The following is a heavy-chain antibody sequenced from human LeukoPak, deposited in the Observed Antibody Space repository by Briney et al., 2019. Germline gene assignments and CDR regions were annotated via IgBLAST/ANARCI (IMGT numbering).Heavy chain of an antibody. CDR3: AELGITMVGGV. V-gene: IGHV3-20*04. CDR1: GFTFDDSV. J-gene: IGHJ6*04. Sequence: GGSLRLSCAASGFTFDDSVMSWVRQAPGKGLEWVSGINWNGGSTGYADSVKGRFTISRDNAKNSLYLQMNSLRAEDTAVYYCAELGITMVGGVWGKGTTVTISS. D-gene: IGHD3-10*02. CDR2: INWNGGST.